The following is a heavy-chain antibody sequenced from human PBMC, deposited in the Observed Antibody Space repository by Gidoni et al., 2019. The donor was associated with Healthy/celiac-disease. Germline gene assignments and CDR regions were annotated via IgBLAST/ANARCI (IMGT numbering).Heavy chain of an antibody. J-gene: IGHJ4*02. CDR3: ARSDLTYCSGGSCYSY. D-gene: IGHD2-15*01. V-gene: IGHV4-31*02. CDR2: IDYSGST. Sequence: QVQLQESGPGLVKHSQTPSLTCTVSGGSISSGGYYWSWIRQHPGKGLEWIGYIDYSGSTYYNPSLKSRVTISVDTSKNQFSLKLSSVTAADTAVYYCARSDLTYCSGGSCYSYWGQGTLVTVSS. CDR1: GGSISSGGYY.